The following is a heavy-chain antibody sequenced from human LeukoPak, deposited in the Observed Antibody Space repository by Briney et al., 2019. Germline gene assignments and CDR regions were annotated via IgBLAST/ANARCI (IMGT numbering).Heavy chain of an antibody. J-gene: IGHJ4*02. CDR1: GGSFSGYY. CDR3: ARALGEFDY. Sequence: SETLSLTCAVYGGSFSGYYWSWIRQPPGKGLEWIGEINHSGSTNYNPSLKSRVTISVDTSKNQFSLKRSSVTAADTAVYYCARALGEFDYWGQGTLVTVSS. CDR2: INHSGST. D-gene: IGHD7-27*01. V-gene: IGHV4-34*01.